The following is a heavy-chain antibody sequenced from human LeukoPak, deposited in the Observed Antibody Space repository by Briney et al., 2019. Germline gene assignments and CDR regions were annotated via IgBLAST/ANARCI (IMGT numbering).Heavy chain of an antibody. V-gene: IGHV3-30*02. CDR1: GFTFSSYG. CDR3: AKDTFRYDGSGSYYFDY. J-gene: IGHJ4*02. Sequence: GGSLRLSCAASGFTFSSYGMLWVRQAPGKGLEWVAFIRYDGSNKYYADSVKGRFTISRDNSKNTLYLQMNSLRAEDTAVYYCAKDTFRYDGSGSYYFDYWGQGTLVTVSS. D-gene: IGHD3-22*01. CDR2: IRYDGSNK.